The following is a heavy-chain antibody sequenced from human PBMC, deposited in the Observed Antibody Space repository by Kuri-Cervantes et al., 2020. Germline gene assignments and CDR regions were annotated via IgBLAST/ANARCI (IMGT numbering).Heavy chain of an antibody. D-gene: IGHD3-9*01. Sequence: SETLSLTCAVSGGSISSGGYSWSWIRQPPGKGLEWIGYIYHSGSTYYNPSLKSRVTISVDTSKNQFSLKLSSVTAADTAVYYCARGRYSYYDILTGGMDVWGQGTTVTVSS. CDR3: ARGRYSYYDILTGGMDV. J-gene: IGHJ6*02. CDR2: IYHSGST. CDR1: GGSISSGGYS. V-gene: IGHV4-30-2*01.